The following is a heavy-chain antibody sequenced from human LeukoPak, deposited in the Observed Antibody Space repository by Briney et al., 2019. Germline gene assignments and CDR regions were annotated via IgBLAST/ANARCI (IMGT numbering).Heavy chain of an antibody. Sequence: PGGSLRLSCAASGFTFSSYGMHWVRQAPGKGLEWVALIWYDGSNKYYADSVKGRFTISRDNSKNTLYLQMNSLRAEDTAVYYCARGWDDYVWGSYRNFDYWGQGTLVTVSS. CDR1: GFTFSSYG. V-gene: IGHV3-33*01. CDR3: ARGWDDYVWGSYRNFDY. J-gene: IGHJ4*02. CDR2: IWYDGSNK. D-gene: IGHD3-16*02.